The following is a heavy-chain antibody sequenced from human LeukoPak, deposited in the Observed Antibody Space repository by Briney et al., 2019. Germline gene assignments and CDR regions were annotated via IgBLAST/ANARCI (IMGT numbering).Heavy chain of an antibody. CDR2: ISSSSSTI. J-gene: IGHJ4*02. CDR3: ARAYYDSSGYHYFDY. CDR1: GFTISNNY. D-gene: IGHD3-22*01. Sequence: RPGGSLRLSCAASGFTISNNYIRWLRQAPGKGLEWVSYISSSSSTIYYADSVKSRFTISRDNAKNSLYLQMNSLRAEDTAVYYCARAYYDSSGYHYFDYWGQGTLVTVSS. V-gene: IGHV3-48*01.